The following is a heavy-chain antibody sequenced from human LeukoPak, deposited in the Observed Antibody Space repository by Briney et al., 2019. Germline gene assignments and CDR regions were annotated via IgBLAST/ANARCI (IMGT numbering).Heavy chain of an antibody. V-gene: IGHV3-48*03. J-gene: IGHJ4*02. D-gene: IGHD5-12*01. CDR3: ARGPSGYHNT. Sequence: GGSLRLSCAASGFIFRSYEMKWVRQAPGKGLEWISYISGSGSSIFYADSVKGRFTISRDNSKNTLYLQMNSLRAEDTAVYYCARGPSGYHNTGGQGTLVTVSS. CDR1: GFIFRSYE. CDR2: ISGSGSSI.